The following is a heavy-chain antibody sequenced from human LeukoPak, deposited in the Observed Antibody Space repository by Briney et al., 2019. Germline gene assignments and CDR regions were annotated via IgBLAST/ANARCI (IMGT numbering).Heavy chain of an antibody. CDR1: GFTFSSYA. D-gene: IGHD6-19*01. V-gene: IGHV3-23*01. CDR2: ISGNGGST. CDR3: AKGGPVAADPRYFQH. Sequence: GGSLRLSCAASGFTFSSYAMSWVRQAPGKGLEWVSAISGNGGSTYYADSVEGRFTISRDNSKNTLYLEMNSLRAEDTAVYYCAKGGPVAADPRYFQHWGQGTLVTVSS. J-gene: IGHJ1*01.